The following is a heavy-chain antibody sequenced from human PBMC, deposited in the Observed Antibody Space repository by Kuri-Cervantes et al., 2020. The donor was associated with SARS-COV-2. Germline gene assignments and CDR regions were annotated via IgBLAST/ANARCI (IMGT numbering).Heavy chain of an antibody. CDR2: INPNTGGP. CDR3: ARAAEGRYYFDY. V-gene: IGHV1-2*02. CDR1: GYTFTGYY. Sequence: ASVKVSCKASGYTFTGYYIHWVRQAPGQGLEWMGWINPNTGGPNYAQKFQGRVTMTRDTSTSTAYIELSGLTSDDTAVYYCARAAEGRYYFDYWGQGTLVTVSS. J-gene: IGHJ4*02.